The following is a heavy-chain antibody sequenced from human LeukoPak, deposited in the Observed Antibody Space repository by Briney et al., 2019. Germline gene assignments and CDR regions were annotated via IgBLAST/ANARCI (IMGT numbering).Heavy chain of an antibody. D-gene: IGHD4-17*01. Sequence: GGSLRLSCAASGFTFSSYWMTWVRQAPGQRLEWVANIKQDGSEKYYVDSVKGRFTISRDNAKNSLSLQMNSLRAEDTAVYYCARRDHGDYGEEYWGQGTLVTVSS. CDR3: ARRDHGDYGEEY. CDR1: GFTFSSYW. V-gene: IGHV3-7*01. CDR2: IKQDGSEK. J-gene: IGHJ4*02.